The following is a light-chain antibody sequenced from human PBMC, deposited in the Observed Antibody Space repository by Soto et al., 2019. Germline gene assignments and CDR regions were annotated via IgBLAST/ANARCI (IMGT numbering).Light chain of an antibody. CDR1: SSDVGGYNY. CDR2: EVS. J-gene: IGLJ1*01. V-gene: IGLV2-14*01. Sequence: SALTQPASVSGSPGQSITISCTGTSSDVGGYNYVSWYQQHPGKAPKLMIYEVSNRPSGVSNRFSGSKSGNTASLTISGLQDEEEADYYCSSYKSRSTYVFGTGTKVTVL. CDR3: SSYKSRSTYV.